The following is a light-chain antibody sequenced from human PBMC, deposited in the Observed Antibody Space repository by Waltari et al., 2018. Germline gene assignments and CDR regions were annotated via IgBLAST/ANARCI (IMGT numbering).Light chain of an antibody. CDR1: QSISRN. J-gene: IGKJ1*01. CDR3: QQYYSYPWT. CDR2: KTS. V-gene: IGKV1-5*03. Sequence: DIQMTQSPYTLSASVGDRVTITCRASQSISRNLAWYQQKPGKAPKLLIYKTSSLESGVPPRCSGSGSETEFTLTISSLQPDDLATYYCQQYYSYPWTFGQGTKVEIK.